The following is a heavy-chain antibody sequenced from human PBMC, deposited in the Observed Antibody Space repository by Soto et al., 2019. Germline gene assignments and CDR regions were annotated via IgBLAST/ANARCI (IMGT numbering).Heavy chain of an antibody. D-gene: IGHD3-9*01. Sequence: ASVKVSCKASGYTFTSYGISWVRQAPGQGLEWMGWISAYNGNTNYAQKLQGRVTMTTDTSTSTAYMELRSLRSDDTAVYYCARDRHYDILTGRDYYYYGMDVWGQGTTVTVSS. V-gene: IGHV1-18*01. J-gene: IGHJ6*02. CDR1: GYTFTSYG. CDR2: ISAYNGNT. CDR3: ARDRHYDILTGRDYYYYGMDV.